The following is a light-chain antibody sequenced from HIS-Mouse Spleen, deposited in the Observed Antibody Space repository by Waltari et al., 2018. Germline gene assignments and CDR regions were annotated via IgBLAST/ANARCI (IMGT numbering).Light chain of an antibody. CDR2: EGS. J-gene: IGLJ3*02. CDR3: CSYAGSSTWV. Sequence: QSALTQPASVSGLPGQSNTISCPGTSRDVGSYNLSSWYQQPPGKAPKLMIYEGSKRPSGVSNRFSGSKSGNTASLTISGLQAEDEADYYCCSYAGSSTWVFGGGTKLTVL. V-gene: IGLV2-23*01. CDR1: SRDVGSYNL.